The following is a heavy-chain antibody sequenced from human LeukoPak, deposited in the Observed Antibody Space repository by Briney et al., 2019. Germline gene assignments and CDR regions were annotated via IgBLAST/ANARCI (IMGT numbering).Heavy chain of an antibody. CDR1: GFTFSNYW. CDR2: IKQDGSDK. J-gene: IGHJ4*02. CDR3: ARFSRPSSGY. Sequence: GGSLRLSCAASGFTFSNYWMSWVRQAPGKGLEWVANIKQDGSDKNYVDSMKGRFTISRDNAKNSLYLQMNSLRAEDTVVYYCARFSRPSSGYWGQGTLVTVSS. V-gene: IGHV3-7*01. D-gene: IGHD6-13*01.